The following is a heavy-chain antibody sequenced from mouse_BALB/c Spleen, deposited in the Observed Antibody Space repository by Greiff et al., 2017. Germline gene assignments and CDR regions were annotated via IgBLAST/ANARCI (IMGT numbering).Heavy chain of an antibody. D-gene: IGHD4-1*01. CDR3: ARSVLPGAMDY. CDR1: GYTFTSYW. CDR2: IYPGRGIT. Sequence: QVQLQQPGAELVKPGASVKMSCKASGYTFTSYWINWVKQRPGQGLEWIGDIYPGRGITNYNEKFKSKATITADTSSNTAYLQLSSLTSEDTAVYYCARSVLPGAMDYWGQGTSVTVSS. V-gene: IGHV1-55*01. J-gene: IGHJ4*01.